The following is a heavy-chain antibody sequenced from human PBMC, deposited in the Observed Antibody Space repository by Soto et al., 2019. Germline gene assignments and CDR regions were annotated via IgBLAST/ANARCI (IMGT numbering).Heavy chain of an antibody. D-gene: IGHD6-19*01. CDR1: GFTFDDYA. CDR3: AKDSYRSGWYYFDY. Sequence: GGSLRLSCAASGFTFDDYAMHWVRQAPGKGPEWVSGISWNSGSIGYADSVKGRFTISRDNAKNSLYLQMNSLRAEDTSLYYCAKDSYRSGWYYFDYWGQGTLVTVSS. CDR2: ISWNSGSI. J-gene: IGHJ4*02. V-gene: IGHV3-9*01.